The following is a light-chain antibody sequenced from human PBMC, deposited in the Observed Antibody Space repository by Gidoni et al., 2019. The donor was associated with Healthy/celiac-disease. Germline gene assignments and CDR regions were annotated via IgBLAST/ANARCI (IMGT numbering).Light chain of an antibody. V-gene: IGKV3-20*01. Sequence: TLSCRASQSVSSSYLACYQQKPGQAPRLLIYGASSRATGIPDRFSGSGSGTDFTLTISRLEPEDFAVYYCQQYGSSHQFTFGPXTKVDIK. J-gene: IGKJ3*01. CDR2: GAS. CDR3: QQYGSSHQFT. CDR1: QSVSSSY.